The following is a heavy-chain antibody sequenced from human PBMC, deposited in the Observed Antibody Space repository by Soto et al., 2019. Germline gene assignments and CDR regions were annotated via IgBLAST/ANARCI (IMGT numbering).Heavy chain of an antibody. CDR2: IYYSGST. Sequence: QLQLQESGPGLVKPSETLSLTCTVSGGSISSSSFHWGWIRQPPGKGLEWIGSIYYSGSTYYSPSLKSGVTISVETSKNQLSLRLSSVTAAATSVYYCARRERAAGTDWWFDPWGQGTLVSVSS. CDR3: ARRERAAGTDWWFDP. D-gene: IGHD6-13*01. V-gene: IGHV4-39*01. J-gene: IGHJ5*02. CDR1: GGSISSSSFH.